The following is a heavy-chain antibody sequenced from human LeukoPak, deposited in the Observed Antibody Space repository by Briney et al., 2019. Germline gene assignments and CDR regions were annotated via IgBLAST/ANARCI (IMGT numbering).Heavy chain of an antibody. CDR1: GGSISSSSYY. D-gene: IGHD4-17*01. J-gene: IGHJ5*02. CDR3: ARLPYGDYVSS. Sequence: SETLSLTCTVSGGSISSSSYYWGWIRQPPGKGLEWIGSIYYSVSTYYNPSLKSRVTISVDTSKNQFSLKLRSVTAADTAVYYCARLPYGDYVSSWGQGTLVTVSS. CDR2: IYYSVST. V-gene: IGHV4-39*01.